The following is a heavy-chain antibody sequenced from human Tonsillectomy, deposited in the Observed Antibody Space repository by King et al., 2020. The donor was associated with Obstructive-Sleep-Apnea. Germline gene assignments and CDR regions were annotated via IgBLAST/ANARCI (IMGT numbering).Heavy chain of an antibody. CDR3: ARVSRHDYSNFFDY. Sequence: QLQESGPGLVKPSETLSLTCTVSGGSISSSSYYWGWIRQPPGKGLEWIGGFYSTGHTYYDPSLESRVTISVDTSKNQFSLNLHSVTAADTAVYYCARVSRHDYSNFFDYWGQGTLVTVSS. J-gene: IGHJ4*02. V-gene: IGHV4-39*07. CDR2: FYSTGHT. CDR1: GGSISSSSYY. D-gene: IGHD4-11*01.